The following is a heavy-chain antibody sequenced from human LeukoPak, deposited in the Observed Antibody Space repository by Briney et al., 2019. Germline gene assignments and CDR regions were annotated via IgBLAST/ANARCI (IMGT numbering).Heavy chain of an antibody. CDR1: GFTVSSNY. V-gene: IGHV3-66*01. D-gene: IGHD6-13*01. J-gene: IGHJ4*02. Sequence: GESLRLSCAASGFTVSSNYMSWVRQAPGKGLEWVSVIYSGGSTYYADSVKGRFTISRDNSKNTLYLQMNSLRAEDTAVYYCAAAAAGGYFDYWGQGTLVTVSS. CDR3: AAAAAGGYFDY. CDR2: IYSGGST.